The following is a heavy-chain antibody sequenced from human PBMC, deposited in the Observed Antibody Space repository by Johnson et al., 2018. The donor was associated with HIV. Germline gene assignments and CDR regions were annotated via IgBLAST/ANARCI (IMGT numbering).Heavy chain of an antibody. V-gene: IGHV3-20*04. CDR2: INWNGGST. D-gene: IGHD6-19*01. J-gene: IGHJ3*02. CDR3: ARDRKYSSGWKDAFDI. Sequence: EKLVESGGGVVRPGGSLRLSCAASGFTFDDYGMSWVRQAPGKGLEWVSGINWNGGSTGYADSVKGRFTISRDNAKNSLYLQMNSLRAEDTALYYCARDRKYSSGWKDAFDIWGQGTMVTVSS. CDR1: GFTFDDYG.